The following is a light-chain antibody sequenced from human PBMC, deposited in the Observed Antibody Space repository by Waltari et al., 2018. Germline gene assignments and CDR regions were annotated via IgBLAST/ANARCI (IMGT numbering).Light chain of an antibody. J-gene: IGKJ2*03. V-gene: IGKV1-5*03. Sequence: IQMTQSPSTLSASVGDTVTITCRASQSISHWLAWYQQKPGKAPKLLIYKTSILERGVPSRFSGVGSETEVALTISSLQPDDFATYHCQQYHTFYSFGQGTKLEIK. CDR1: QSISHW. CDR3: QQYHTFYS. CDR2: KTS.